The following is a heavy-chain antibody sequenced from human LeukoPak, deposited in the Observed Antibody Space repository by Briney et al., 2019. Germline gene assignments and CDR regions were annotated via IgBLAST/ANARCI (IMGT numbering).Heavy chain of an antibody. CDR2: INHSGST. Sequence: PSETLSLTCAVYGGSFSGYYWSWIRQPPGKGLEWIGEINHSGSTNYNPSLKSRVTISVDTSKNQFSLKLSSATAADTAVYYCARAYSSSWYFNWFDPWGQGTLVTVSS. CDR1: GGSFSGYY. D-gene: IGHD6-13*01. J-gene: IGHJ5*02. CDR3: ARAYSSSWYFNWFDP. V-gene: IGHV4-34*01.